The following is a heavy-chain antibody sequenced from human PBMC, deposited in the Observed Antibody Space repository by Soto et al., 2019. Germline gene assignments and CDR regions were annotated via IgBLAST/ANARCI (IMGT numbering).Heavy chain of an antibody. J-gene: IGHJ4*02. Sequence: GGSLRLSCAASGFTFSDYYMSWIRQAPGKGLEWVSYISSSGSTIYYADPVKGRFTISRDNAKNSLYLQMNSLRAEDTAVYYCARDHHYGDYASDYWGQATLVTVSS. CDR3: ARDHHYGDYASDY. CDR2: ISSSGSTI. D-gene: IGHD4-17*01. V-gene: IGHV3-11*01. CDR1: GFTFSDYY.